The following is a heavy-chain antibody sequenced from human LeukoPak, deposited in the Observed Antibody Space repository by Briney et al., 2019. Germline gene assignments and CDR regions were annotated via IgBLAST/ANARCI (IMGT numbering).Heavy chain of an antibody. J-gene: IGHJ5*02. CDR2: MSSNSRYT. CDR3: TRGVP. CDR1: RLIPSDYY. Sequence: PGGSLRLSCTASRLIPSDYYMSWIRQAYGKGLEWVSDMSSNSRYTNYAESVKGRFTISRDNDKNSLYQQMNSLRVEDTAVYYCTRGVPWGQRTLVTVSS. V-gene: IGHV3-11*05.